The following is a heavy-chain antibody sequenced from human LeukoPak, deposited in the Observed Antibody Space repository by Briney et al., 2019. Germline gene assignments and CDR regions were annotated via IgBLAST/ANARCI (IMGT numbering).Heavy chain of an antibody. V-gene: IGHV3-7*01. CDR2: INEDGSEK. J-gene: IGHJ4*02. Sequence: GGSLRLSCVASRISFSSFWMIWVRQAPGKGLEWVANINEDGSEKNYVDSVKGRFTISRDNAKNSLCLQMNSLRAEDTAVYYCVRDRSRTTVTRFDSWGQGTLVTVSS. D-gene: IGHD4-17*01. CDR1: RISFSSFW. CDR3: VRDRSRTTVTRFDS.